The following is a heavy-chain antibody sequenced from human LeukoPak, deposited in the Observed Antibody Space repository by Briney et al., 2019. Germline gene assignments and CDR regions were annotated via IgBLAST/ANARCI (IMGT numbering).Heavy chain of an antibody. D-gene: IGHD2-15*01. V-gene: IGHV3-23*01. CDR1: GFTFSSYA. J-gene: IGHJ5*02. Sequence: GGSLRLSCAASGFTFSSYAMSWVRQAPGKGLEWVSAISGSGGSTYYADSVKGRFTISRDNSKNTLYLQMNSLRAEDTAVYYCAKDLAGYCSGGSCYTNWFDPWGQGTLVTVSS. CDR2: ISGSGGST. CDR3: AKDLAGYCSGGSCYTNWFDP.